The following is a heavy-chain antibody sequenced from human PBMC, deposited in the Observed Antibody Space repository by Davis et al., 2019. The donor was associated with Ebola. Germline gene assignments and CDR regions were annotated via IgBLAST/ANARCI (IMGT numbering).Heavy chain of an antibody. CDR1: GFTFSSYG. CDR2: IYYDGSNK. Sequence: PGGSLRLSCAASGFTFSSYGMHWVHQAPGKGLEWVAVIYYDGSNKYYADPVKGRFTISRDSSKNTLYLQMNSLTAEDTAVYYCARDIEGGDSSGYYPGDWGQGTLVTVSS. D-gene: IGHD3-22*01. CDR3: ARDIEGGDSSGYYPGD. V-gene: IGHV3-30*03. J-gene: IGHJ4*02.